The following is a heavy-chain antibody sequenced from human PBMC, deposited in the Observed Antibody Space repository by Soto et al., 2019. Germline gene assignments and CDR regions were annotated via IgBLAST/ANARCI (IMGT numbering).Heavy chain of an antibody. Sequence: QLQLQESGSGLVKPSQTLSLTCAVSGDSISSGAYSWSWVRQPPGKGLEWIGYIYHSGNTYYNPSIKSRVSFSLDRYKNQFSPKLSSVTAADTPMYYCRASGFCSGSSGTYYGMDVWGQGSTVSVSS. CDR1: GDSISSGAYS. V-gene: IGHV4-30-2*01. CDR3: RASGFCSGSSGTYYGMDV. CDR2: IYHSGNT. J-gene: IGHJ6*02. D-gene: IGHD3-10*02.